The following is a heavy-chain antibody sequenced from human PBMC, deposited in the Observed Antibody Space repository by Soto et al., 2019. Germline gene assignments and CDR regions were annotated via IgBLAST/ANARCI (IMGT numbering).Heavy chain of an antibody. CDR2: VYHSGNT. CDR3: ARQRTSVVTQAYFDV. J-gene: IGHJ4*02. CDR1: GGSISSSSYY. V-gene: IGHV4-39*01. D-gene: IGHD2-21*02. Sequence: SETLSLTCIVSGGSISSSSYYWGWIRQPPGKGLEWMGSVYHSGNTHNNPTLKSRATVSVDLSKNQFSLKLKSVTAADTALYFCARQRTSVVTQAYFDVWGPGSLVTVSS.